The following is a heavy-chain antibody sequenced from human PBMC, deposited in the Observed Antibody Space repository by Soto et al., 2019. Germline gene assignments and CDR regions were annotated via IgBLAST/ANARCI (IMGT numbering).Heavy chain of an antibody. CDR1: GFTFSSYG. CDR2: ISYDGSNK. J-gene: IGHJ5*02. CDR3: AKDTFNYYDSSGYYRGWFDP. V-gene: IGHV3-30*18. Sequence: QVQLVESGGGVVQPGRSLRLSCAASGFTFSSYGMHWVRQAPGKGLEWVAVISYDGSNKYYADSVKGRFTISRDNSKNTLYLQMNRLRAEDTAVYYCAKDTFNYYDSSGYYRGWFDPWGQGTLVTVSS. D-gene: IGHD3-22*01.